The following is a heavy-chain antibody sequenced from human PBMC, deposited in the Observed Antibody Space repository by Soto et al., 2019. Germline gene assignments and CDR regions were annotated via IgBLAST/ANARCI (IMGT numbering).Heavy chain of an antibody. V-gene: IGHV3-48*03. CDR1: GFTFSSYE. CDR3: ARENPSGDYIDY. D-gene: IGHD2-8*02. J-gene: IGHJ4*02. Sequence: GGALRLSCAASGFTFSSYEMNWVRQAPGKGLEWLSYISGGGSVVFYADSVKGRFTISRDNAQNSLSLQMNSLRAEDTAVYYCARENPSGDYIDYWGQGTLVTVSS. CDR2: ISGGGSVV.